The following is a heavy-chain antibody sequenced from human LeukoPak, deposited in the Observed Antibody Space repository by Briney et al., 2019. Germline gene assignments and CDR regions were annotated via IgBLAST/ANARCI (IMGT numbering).Heavy chain of an antibody. V-gene: IGHV1-46*01. J-gene: IGHJ4*02. D-gene: IGHD1-26*01. Sequence: GASVKVSCKASGYTFTSYYMHWVRQAPGQGLEWMGIINPSGGSTSYAQKFQGRVTMTRDMTTSTIYIQLSSLTSEDTAVYYCARALVGATPLDYWGQGTLVTVSS. CDR3: ARALVGATPLDY. CDR1: GYTFTSYY. CDR2: INPSGGST.